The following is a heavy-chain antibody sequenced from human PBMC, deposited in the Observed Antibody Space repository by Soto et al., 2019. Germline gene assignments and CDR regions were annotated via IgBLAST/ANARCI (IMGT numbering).Heavy chain of an antibody. V-gene: IGHV1-69*01. CDR2: IIPIFGTT. Sequence: QVQLVQSGAEVKKPGSSVKVSCKASGGTFSSYAITWVRQAPGQGLEWMGGIIPIFGTTNYAQKFQGRVTITADESTSTAYMELRSLRSDDPAVYYCVTINPPNLSTLNHYGMDVWGQGTTVSVSS. J-gene: IGHJ6*02. CDR1: GGTFSSYA. D-gene: IGHD3-3*02. CDR3: VTINPPNLSTLNHYGMDV.